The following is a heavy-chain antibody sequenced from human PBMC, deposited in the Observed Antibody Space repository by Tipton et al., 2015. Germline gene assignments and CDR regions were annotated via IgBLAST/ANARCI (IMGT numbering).Heavy chain of an antibody. Sequence: LSLTCDVSGYSISSGYYWSWIRQPPGKGLEWIGSLYFSGSTYYNPSLKSRVTISIDRFKNQFSLKLSSVTAADTAVYYCASPSLPHDRGDYYFQSWGQGTLVTVSS. J-gene: IGHJ4*02. CDR1: GYSISSGYY. CDR3: ASPSLPHDRGDYYFQS. CDR2: LYFSGST. D-gene: IGHD2-21*02. V-gene: IGHV4-38-2*01.